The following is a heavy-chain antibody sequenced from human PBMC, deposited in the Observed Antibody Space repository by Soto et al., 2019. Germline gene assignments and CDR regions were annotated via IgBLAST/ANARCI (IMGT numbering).Heavy chain of an antibody. CDR3: ARHPIYGSGSYSPFDY. V-gene: IGHV5-10-1*01. CDR1: VYSFTSYW. CDR2: IDPSDSYT. J-gene: IGHJ4*02. D-gene: IGHD3-10*01. Sequence: GESLKISCKGSVYSFTSYWISWVRQMPGKGLEWMGRIDPSDSYTNYSPSFQGHVTISADKSISTAYLQWSSLKASDTAMYYCARHPIYGSGSYSPFDYWGQGTLVTVSS.